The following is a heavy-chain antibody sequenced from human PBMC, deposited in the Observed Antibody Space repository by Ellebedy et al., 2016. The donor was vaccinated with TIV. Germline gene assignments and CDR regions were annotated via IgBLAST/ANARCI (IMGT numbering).Heavy chain of an antibody. CDR2: ISSSSSYI. J-gene: IGHJ6*02. Sequence: GESLKISCAASGFTFSSYGMHWVRQAPGKGLEWVSSISSSSSYIYYADSVKGRFTISRDNAKNSLYLQMNSLRAEDTAVYYCARDRAHSSGYPLLWGYGMDVWGQGTTVTVSS. V-gene: IGHV3-21*01. D-gene: IGHD3-22*01. CDR1: GFTFSSYG. CDR3: ARDRAHSSGYPLLWGYGMDV.